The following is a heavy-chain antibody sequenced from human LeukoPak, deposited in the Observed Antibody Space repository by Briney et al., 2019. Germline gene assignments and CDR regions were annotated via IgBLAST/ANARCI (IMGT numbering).Heavy chain of an antibody. D-gene: IGHD3-22*01. CDR3: ARVSYDSSGYYDY. V-gene: IGHV1-18*01. J-gene: IGHJ4*02. Sequence: GASVKVSCKASGYTFTSYGISWVRQAPGQGLEWMGWISAYNGNTNYAQKLQGRVTMTTDTSTSTAYTELSSLRSEDTAVYYCARVSYDSSGYYDYWGQGTLVTVSS. CDR1: GYTFTSYG. CDR2: ISAYNGNT.